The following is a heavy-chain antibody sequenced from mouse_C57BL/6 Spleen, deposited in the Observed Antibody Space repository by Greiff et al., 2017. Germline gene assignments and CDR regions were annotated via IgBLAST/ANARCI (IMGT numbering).Heavy chain of an antibody. Sequence: VQLQQSGAELVRPGASVKLSCTASGFNIKDDYMHWVKQRPEQGLEWIGWLDPENGDTEYASKFQGKATITADTSSNTAYLQLSSLTSEDTAVYYCIYSNYVLDYWGQGTTLTVSS. CDR3: IYSNYVLDY. CDR2: LDPENGDT. V-gene: IGHV14-4*01. J-gene: IGHJ2*01. CDR1: GFNIKDDY. D-gene: IGHD2-5*01.